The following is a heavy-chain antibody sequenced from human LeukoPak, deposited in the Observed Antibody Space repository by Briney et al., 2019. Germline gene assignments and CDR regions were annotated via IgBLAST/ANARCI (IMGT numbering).Heavy chain of an antibody. Sequence: SETLSLTCTVSGYSISSGYYWGWIRQPPGKGLEWIGSIYHSGSTYYNPSLKSRVTISVDTSKKQFSLKLSSVTAADTAVYYCARVQYYYDSSGYYYSGYYFDYWGQGTLVTVSS. J-gene: IGHJ4*02. V-gene: IGHV4-38-2*02. D-gene: IGHD3-22*01. CDR3: ARVQYYYDSSGYYYSGYYFDY. CDR2: IYHSGST. CDR1: GYSISSGYY.